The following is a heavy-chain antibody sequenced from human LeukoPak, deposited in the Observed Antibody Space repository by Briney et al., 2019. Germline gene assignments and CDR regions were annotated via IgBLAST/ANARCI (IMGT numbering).Heavy chain of an antibody. CDR1: GFTFEKYG. V-gene: IGHV3-9*01. D-gene: IGHD3-10*01. Sequence: GRSLRLSCTASGFTFEKYGMHWVRQAPGKGLEWVSGISWSSGSIGYADPVKGRFTISRDNAKNSLYLQMNSLRPEDTALYYCARSRGYYYYYYMDVWGEGTTVTVSS. CDR3: ARSRGYYYYYYMDV. J-gene: IGHJ6*03. CDR2: ISWSSGSI.